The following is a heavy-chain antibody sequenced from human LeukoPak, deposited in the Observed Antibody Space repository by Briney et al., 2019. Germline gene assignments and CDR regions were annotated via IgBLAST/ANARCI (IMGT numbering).Heavy chain of an antibody. CDR2: TYYKSKWYN. Sequence: SQTLSLTCAISGDSVSSSSIAWNWIRLSPSRGLEWLGRTYYKSKWYNDYAVSVKSRIDINPDISKNQFSLQLNSVTPEDTAVYYCARYNWSDGARYFDYWGQGILVTVSS. J-gene: IGHJ4*02. V-gene: IGHV6-1*01. D-gene: IGHD1-20*01. CDR3: ARYNWSDGARYFDY. CDR1: GDSVSSSSIA.